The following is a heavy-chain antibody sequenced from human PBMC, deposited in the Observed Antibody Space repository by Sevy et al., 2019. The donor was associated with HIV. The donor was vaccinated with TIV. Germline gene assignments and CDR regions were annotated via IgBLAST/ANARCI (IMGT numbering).Heavy chain of an antibody. CDR2: IKQDGSAK. D-gene: IGHD3-22*01. CDR1: GFTFSSYW. J-gene: IGHJ4*02. V-gene: IGHV3-7*01. Sequence: GGSLRLSCAASGFTFSSYWMTWVRQAPGNGLEWVAIIKQDGSAKYYVDSVKGRFTISRDNAKNSLYLQMNSLRVEDTAIYYCARDRTMTDFDYWGQGTMVTVSS. CDR3: ARDRTMTDFDY.